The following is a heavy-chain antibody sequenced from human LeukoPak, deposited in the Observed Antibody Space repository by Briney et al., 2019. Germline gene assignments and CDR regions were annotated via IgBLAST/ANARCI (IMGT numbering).Heavy chain of an antibody. Sequence: GGSLRLSCAASGFTFSNYNMNWVRQAPGKGLEWVSYISSSSTTIYYADSVKGRFTISRDNAKNSLYLQVNSLRDEDTAVYYCARATNTHTYGYHYWGQGTLVTVSS. V-gene: IGHV3-48*02. D-gene: IGHD5-18*01. CDR3: ARATNTHTYGYHY. CDR2: ISSSSTTI. CDR1: GFTFSNYN. J-gene: IGHJ4*02.